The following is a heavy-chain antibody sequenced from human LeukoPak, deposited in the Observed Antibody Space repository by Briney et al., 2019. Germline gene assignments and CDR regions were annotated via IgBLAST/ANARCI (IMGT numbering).Heavy chain of an antibody. CDR2: IRNDGSNK. V-gene: IGHV3-30*02. D-gene: IGHD1-26*01. Sequence: GGSLSFSGAAPGFTSRGYGMNWFRQAQAKGLEWVAFIRNDGSNKYYADSVKGRFTISRDNSKNTLYLQMNSLRAEDMAVYYCATGVGAGYSQDWGQGTLVTVSS. J-gene: IGHJ1*01. CDR1: GFTSRGYG. CDR3: ATGVGAGYSQD.